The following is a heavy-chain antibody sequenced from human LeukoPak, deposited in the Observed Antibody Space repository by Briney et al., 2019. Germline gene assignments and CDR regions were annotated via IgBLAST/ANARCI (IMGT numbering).Heavy chain of an antibody. CDR1: GFTFSSYS. V-gene: IGHV3-21*01. D-gene: IGHD2-2*01. CDR2: ISSSSSYI. J-gene: IGHJ4*02. Sequence: GGSLRLSCAASGFTFSSYSMDWVRQAPGKGLEWVSSISSSSSYIYYADSVKGRFTVSRDNAKNSLYLQMNSLRAEDTAVYYCARAGSCSSTSCPIKDDFDYWGQGTLVTVSS. CDR3: ARAGSCSSTSCPIKDDFDY.